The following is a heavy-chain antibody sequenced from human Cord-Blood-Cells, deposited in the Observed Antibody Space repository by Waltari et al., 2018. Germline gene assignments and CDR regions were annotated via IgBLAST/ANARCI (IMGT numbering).Heavy chain of an antibody. V-gene: IGHV4-61*01. J-gene: IGHJ3*02. CDR2: IYYSGST. Sequence: QVQLQESGPGLVKPSETLSLTCTVSGGSVSSGSYYWSWIRQPPGKGLEWIGYIYYSGSTNYNPSLKSRVTISVDTSKNQFSLKLSSVTAADTAVYYCARDQYYYDSSGYYRAFDIWGQGTMVTVSS. CDR1: GGSVSSGSYY. CDR3: ARDQYYYDSSGYYRAFDI. D-gene: IGHD3-22*01.